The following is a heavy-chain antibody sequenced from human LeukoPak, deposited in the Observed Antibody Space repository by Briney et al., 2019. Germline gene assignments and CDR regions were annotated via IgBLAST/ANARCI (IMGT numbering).Heavy chain of an antibody. Sequence: GGSLRLSCAASGFTFSGSPMHWVRQAPGKGLEWVGRIRSKANNYATAYAASVTGRFTISRDDSKNTAYLQMNSLKTEDTAVYYCARPTIDSSGYYHGMVYWGQGTLVTVSS. CDR1: GFTFSGSP. CDR3: ARPTIDSSGYYHGMVY. CDR2: IRSKANNYAT. D-gene: IGHD3-22*01. V-gene: IGHV3-73*01. J-gene: IGHJ4*02.